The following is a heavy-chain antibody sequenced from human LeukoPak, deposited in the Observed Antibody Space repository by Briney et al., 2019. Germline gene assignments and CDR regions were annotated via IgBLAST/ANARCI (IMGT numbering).Heavy chain of an antibody. CDR3: ARDKVRYGPYYYYGMDV. D-gene: IGHD1-1*01. J-gene: IGHJ6*02. CDR1: GFTFSSYA. CDR2: ISYDGSNK. V-gene: IGHV3-30-3*01. Sequence: GGSLRLSCAASGFTFSSYAMHWVRQAPGKGLEWVAVISYDGSNKYYADSVTGRFTISRDNSKNTLYLQMNSLRAEDTAVYYCARDKVRYGPYYYYGMDVWGQGTTVTVSS.